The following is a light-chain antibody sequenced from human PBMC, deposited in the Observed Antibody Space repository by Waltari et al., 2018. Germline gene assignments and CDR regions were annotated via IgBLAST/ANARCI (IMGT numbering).Light chain of an antibody. CDR1: RSDVGAYTY. CDR3: SSYTSSNTLVV. J-gene: IGLJ2*01. CDR2: DVN. Sequence: QSALTQPASVSGSPGQSITISCTGPRSDVGAYTYVSWYQQHPGKAPKVMIYDVNSRPSGVSNRFSGSKSGNTASLTISGLQAEDEADYYCSSYTSSNTLVVFGGGTKLTVL. V-gene: IGLV2-14*01.